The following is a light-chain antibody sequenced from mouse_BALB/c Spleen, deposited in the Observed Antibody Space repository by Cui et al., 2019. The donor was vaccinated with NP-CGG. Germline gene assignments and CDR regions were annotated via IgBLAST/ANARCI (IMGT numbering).Light chain of an antibody. Sequence: QAVVTQESALTTSPGETVTLTFRSSTGAVTTSNYANWVQEKPGHLFTGLIGGTNNRAPGVPARFSGSLIGDKAALTITGAQTEDEAIYFCALWYSNHWVFGGGTKLTVL. V-gene: IGLV1*01. CDR2: GTN. CDR3: ALWYSNHWV. CDR1: TGAVTTSNY. J-gene: IGLJ1*01.